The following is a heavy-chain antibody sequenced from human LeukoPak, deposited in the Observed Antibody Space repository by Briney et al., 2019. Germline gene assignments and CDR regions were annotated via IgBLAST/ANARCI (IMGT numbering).Heavy chain of an antibody. D-gene: IGHD5-18*01. V-gene: IGHV3-23*01. Sequence: GGSLRLSCAASGFTFSSYAMSWVRQAPGKGLEWVSAISGSGGSTYYADSVKGRITISRDNSKNTLYLQMNSLRAEDTAVYYCAKDHHSYGPAVGAFDIWGQGTMVTVSS. J-gene: IGHJ3*02. CDR3: AKDHHSYGPAVGAFDI. CDR1: GFTFSSYA. CDR2: ISGSGGST.